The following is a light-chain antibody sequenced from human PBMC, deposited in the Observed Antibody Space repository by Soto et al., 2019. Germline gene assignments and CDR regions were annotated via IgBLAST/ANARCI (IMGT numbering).Light chain of an antibody. CDR2: KVS. CDR1: QSLVHSDGTTY. CDR3: MPGIHWPST. Sequence: DVVMTQSPLSLPVTLGQPASISCRSSQSLVHSDGTTYLNWFQQRPGQSPRRPVYKVSNRDPGVPERFSGSGSGTDFPLKIRRVEAGDVGVYYCMPGIHWPSTFVQGTKVEI. V-gene: IGKV2-30*02. J-gene: IGKJ1*01.